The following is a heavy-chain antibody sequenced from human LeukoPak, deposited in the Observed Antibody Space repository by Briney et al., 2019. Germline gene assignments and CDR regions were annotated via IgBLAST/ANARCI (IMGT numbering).Heavy chain of an antibody. D-gene: IGHD5-18*01. Sequence: GGSLRLSCAASGFTFSSYGMHWVRQAPGKGLEGVAVISYEGSNKYYADSVKGRFTISRDNSKNTLYLQMNSLRAEDTAVYYCAKGEGSYGYYYYGMDVWGQGTTVTVSS. CDR1: GFTFSSYG. CDR3: AKGEGSYGYYYYGMDV. CDR2: ISYEGSNK. V-gene: IGHV3-30*18. J-gene: IGHJ6*02.